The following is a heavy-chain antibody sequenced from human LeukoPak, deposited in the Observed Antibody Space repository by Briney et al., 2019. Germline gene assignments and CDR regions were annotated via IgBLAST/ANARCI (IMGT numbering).Heavy chain of an antibody. V-gene: IGHV4-34*01. CDR2: IDERGRT. CDR1: GGSLSSYY. D-gene: IGHD2-2*01. Sequence: SETLSLTCAVYGGSLSSYYWSWVRQPPGKELDWIGEIDERGRTKYNPALKSRVTISVDTSKNQISLKLRSLTAADTAVYYCARPQYCSITTCSGPLAIWGQGTVVTVSS. J-gene: IGHJ3*02. CDR3: ARPQYCSITTCSGPLAI.